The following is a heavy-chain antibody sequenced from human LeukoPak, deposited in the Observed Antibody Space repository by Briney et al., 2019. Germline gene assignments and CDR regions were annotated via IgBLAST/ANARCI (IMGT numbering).Heavy chain of an antibody. V-gene: IGHV1-18*01. Sequence: ASVKVSCKASGYTFTSYGISWVRQAPGQGLEWMGWISAYNGNTNYAQKLQGRVTMTTDTSTSTAYMELRSLRSDDTAVYYCARKADYYDSSGYDYWGQGTLVTVSS. J-gene: IGHJ4*02. CDR3: ARKADYYDSSGYDY. D-gene: IGHD3-22*01. CDR1: GYTFTSYG. CDR2: ISAYNGNT.